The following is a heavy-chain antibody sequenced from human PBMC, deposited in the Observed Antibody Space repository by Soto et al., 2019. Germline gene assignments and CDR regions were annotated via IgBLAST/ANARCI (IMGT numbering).Heavy chain of an antibody. V-gene: IGHV6-1*01. CDR1: GDIVSSNSAA. CDR3: ARVGGAVATNNYFDY. CDR2: TYYRSKWYN. J-gene: IGHJ4*02. Sequence: PSETLSLTCAISGDIVSSNSAAWNWIRQSPSRGLEWLGRTYYRSKWYNDYALSVKSRITINPDTSKNQFSLQLNSVTPEDTAVYYCARVGGAVATNNYFDYWGQGTLVTVSS. D-gene: IGHD6-19*01.